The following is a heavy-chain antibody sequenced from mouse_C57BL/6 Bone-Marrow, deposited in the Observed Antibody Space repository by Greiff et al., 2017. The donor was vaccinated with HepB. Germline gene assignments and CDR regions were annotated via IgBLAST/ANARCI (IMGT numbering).Heavy chain of an antibody. Sequence: EVQLQQSGAELVRPGASVKLSCTASGFNIKDDYMHWVKQRPEQGLEWIGWIDPENGDTEYASKFQGKATITADTSSNTAYLQLSSLTSEDTAVYYCTTCPYYYGSSPYYFDYWGQVTTLTVSS. CDR1: GFNIKDDY. CDR3: TTCPYYYGSSPYYFDY. J-gene: IGHJ2*01. CDR2: IDPENGDT. D-gene: IGHD1-1*01. V-gene: IGHV14-4*01.